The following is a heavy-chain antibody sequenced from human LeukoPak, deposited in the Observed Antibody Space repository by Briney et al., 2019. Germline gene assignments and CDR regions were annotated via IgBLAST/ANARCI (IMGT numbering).Heavy chain of an antibody. CDR2: IYISGST. V-gene: IGHV4-61*02. CDR3: ARARYCSSTSCYSYYYYYYMDV. J-gene: IGHJ6*03. D-gene: IGHD2-2*01. CDR1: GGSISSGFYY. Sequence: PSETLSLTCTVSGGSISSGFYYWSWIRQPAGKGLEWIGRIYISGSTNYNPSLKSRVTISVDTSKNQFSLKLSSVTAADTAVYYCARARYCSSTSCYSYYYYYYMDVWGKGTTVTVSS.